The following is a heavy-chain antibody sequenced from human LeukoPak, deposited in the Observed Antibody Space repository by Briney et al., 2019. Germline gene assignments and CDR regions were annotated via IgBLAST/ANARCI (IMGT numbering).Heavy chain of an antibody. V-gene: IGHV3-23*01. CDR3: AKDWFLDY. Sequence: PGGSLRLSCAASGFAFSNYAMNWVRQAPGKGLEWVSAISDSGGRTYYADSVKGRFTISRDNSKNTLYLQMNSLRAEDTAVYYCAKDWFLDYWGQGTLVTVSS. CDR1: GFAFSNYA. CDR2: ISDSGGRT. J-gene: IGHJ4*02. D-gene: IGHD3-10*01.